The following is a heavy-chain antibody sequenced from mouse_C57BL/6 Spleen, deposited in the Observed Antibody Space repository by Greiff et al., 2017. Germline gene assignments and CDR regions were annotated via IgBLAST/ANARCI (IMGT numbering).Heavy chain of an antibody. V-gene: IGHV1-82*01. J-gene: IGHJ2*01. CDR2: IDPGDGDT. CDR3: AREGDYYGSNYEKENYFDC. Sequence: QVQLLQSGPELVKPGASVKISCKASGYAFSSSWMNWVKQRPGKGLEWIGRIDPGDGDTNYTGKFKGKATLTTDKSSSTAYLQLSSLTSEDSAVYFCAREGDYYGSNYEKENYFDCWGPGTTLTVSS. D-gene: IGHD1-1*01. CDR1: GYAFSSSW.